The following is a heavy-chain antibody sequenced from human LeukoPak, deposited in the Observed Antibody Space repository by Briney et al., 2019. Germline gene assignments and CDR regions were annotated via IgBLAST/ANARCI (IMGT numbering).Heavy chain of an antibody. CDR1: GGSISSGDYY. J-gene: IGHJ4*02. Sequence: PSETLSLTCTVSGGSISSGDYYWSWIRQPPGKGLEWIGYIYYSGSTYYNPSLKSRVTISVDTSKNQFSLKLSSVTAADTAVYYCAAERGAPTWWGYWGQGTLVTVSS. D-gene: IGHD2-15*01. V-gene: IGHV4-30-4*01. CDR3: AAERGAPTWWGY. CDR2: IYYSGST.